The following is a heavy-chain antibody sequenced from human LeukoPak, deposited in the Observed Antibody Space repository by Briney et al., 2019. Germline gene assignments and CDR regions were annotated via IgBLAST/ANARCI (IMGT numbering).Heavy chain of an antibody. CDR2: IHTSGDT. CDR1: GFTFSNYW. J-gene: IGHJ5*02. V-gene: IGHV3-53*01. Sequence: GGSLRLSCAASGFTFSNYWMSWVRQAPGKGLEWVSAIHTSGDTCYADSVKGRFTISRDTSKNTLYLQINSLRVEDTAVYYCIVFGDSNHWGQGTLVTVSS. CDR3: IVFGDSNH. D-gene: IGHD4-17*01.